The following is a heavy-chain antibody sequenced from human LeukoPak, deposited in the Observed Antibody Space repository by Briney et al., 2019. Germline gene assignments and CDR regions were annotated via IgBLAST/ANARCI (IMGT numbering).Heavy chain of an antibody. CDR3: ARGGYDTSAGAFDI. D-gene: IGHD3-22*01. CDR2: IGAFNGNT. V-gene: IGHV1-18*01. Sequence: ASVKVSCKASGYTFITCGVTWVRQAPGQGLEWMGWIGAFNGNTNYAQKLQDRVTMTTDTSMSTAYMELRSLRSDDTALYYCARGGYDTSAGAFDIWGQGTMVTVSS. CDR1: GYTFITCG. J-gene: IGHJ3*02.